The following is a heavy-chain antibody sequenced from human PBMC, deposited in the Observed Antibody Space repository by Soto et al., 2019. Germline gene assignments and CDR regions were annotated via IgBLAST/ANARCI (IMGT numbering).Heavy chain of an antibody. V-gene: IGHV5-51*01. CDR1: GYSFTTYW. D-gene: IGHD2-8*01. Sequence: PGESLKISCKGSGYSFTTYWIGWVRQMPGKGLEWMGIIYPGDSNTRYSPSFEGQVTISADKSFNTAYLQWNSLKASDTAMYYCARQNRPNGFYYYGLDVWGQGTTVTVSS. CDR2: IYPGDSNT. CDR3: ARQNRPNGFYYYGLDV. J-gene: IGHJ6*02.